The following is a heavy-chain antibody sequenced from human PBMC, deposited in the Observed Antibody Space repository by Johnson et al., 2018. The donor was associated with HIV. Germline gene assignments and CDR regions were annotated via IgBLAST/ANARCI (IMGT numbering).Heavy chain of an antibody. CDR3: TTRHLSSSRAYAFDI. CDR2: IWYDGSNK. V-gene: IGHV3-33*01. Sequence: QVQLVESGGGVVQPGRSLRLSCAASGFTFSSYGMHWVRQAPGKGLEWVAVIWYDGSNKYYADSVKGRFTISRDDSKNTMYLQMNSLKTEDTAVYYCTTRHLSSSRAYAFDIWGQGTMVTVSS. CDR1: GFTFSSYG. J-gene: IGHJ3*02. D-gene: IGHD6-13*01.